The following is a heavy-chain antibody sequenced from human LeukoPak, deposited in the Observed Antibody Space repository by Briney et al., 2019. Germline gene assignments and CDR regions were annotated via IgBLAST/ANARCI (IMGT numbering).Heavy chain of an antibody. Sequence: PGGSLRLSCAAAGFTFSTYAMSWVRQAPGRGLEWFSAISGSGSGTHYEDSVKGRFTISRDNSRNTLYLQLDRLRAEDTPLYYCVKFRRGVIVPSFDYWGQGTLVTVSS. CDR3: VKFRRGVIVPSFDY. CDR2: ISGSGSGT. CDR1: GFTFSTYA. D-gene: IGHD3-16*02. J-gene: IGHJ4*02. V-gene: IGHV3-23*01.